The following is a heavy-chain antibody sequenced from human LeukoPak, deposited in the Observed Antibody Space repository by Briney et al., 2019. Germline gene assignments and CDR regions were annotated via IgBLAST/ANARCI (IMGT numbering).Heavy chain of an antibody. CDR1: GFTFSSYW. CDR2: IKQDGSEK. J-gene: IGHJ5*02. V-gene: IGHV3-7*03. D-gene: IGHD3-22*01. Sequence: GGSLRLSCAASGFTFSSYWMSWVRQAPGKGLEWVANIKQDGSEKYYVDSVKGRFTISRDNAKNSLYLQMNSLRAEDTAVYYCAREYYDSSDYNWFDPWGQGTLVTVSS. CDR3: AREYYDSSDYNWFDP.